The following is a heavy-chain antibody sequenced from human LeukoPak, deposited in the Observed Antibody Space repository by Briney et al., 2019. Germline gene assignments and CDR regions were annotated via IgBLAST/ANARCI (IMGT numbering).Heavy chain of an antibody. CDR1: GGTFSSYA. Sequence: SVKVSCKASGGTFSSYAISWVRQAPGQGLEWMGGIIPIFGTANYAQKFQGRVTITADESTSTAYMELSSLRSEDTAVYYCARDRRAPYYGFRSGYIDHYYMDVWGKGTTVTVSS. D-gene: IGHD3-3*01. J-gene: IGHJ6*03. CDR3: ARDRRAPYYGFRSGYIDHYYMDV. V-gene: IGHV1-69*13. CDR2: IIPIFGTA.